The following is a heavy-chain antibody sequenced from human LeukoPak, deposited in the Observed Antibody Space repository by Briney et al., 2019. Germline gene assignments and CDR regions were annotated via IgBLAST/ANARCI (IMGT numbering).Heavy chain of an antibody. CDR1: GFTVNNNY. CDR2: IYSGGST. J-gene: IGHJ4*02. D-gene: IGHD6-19*01. CDR3: ARGLKYSSGWYYFDY. Sequence: PGGSLRLSCAASGFTVNNNYMSWVRQAPGKGLEWVSVIYSGGSTYYADSVKGRFTISRDNSKNTLYLQMNSLRAEDTAVYYCARGLKYSSGWYYFDYWGQGTLVTVSS. V-gene: IGHV3-66*01.